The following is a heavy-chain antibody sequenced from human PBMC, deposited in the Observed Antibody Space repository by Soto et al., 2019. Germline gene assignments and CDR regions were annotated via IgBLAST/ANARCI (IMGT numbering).Heavy chain of an antibody. Sequence: ASVKVSCKASGYTFTSYVIRWVRQGPGQGLEWMGWISAYNGNTNYAQKLQGRVTMTTDTSTSTAYMELRSLRSDDAAVYYCASGSYYDSSAKAGFDYWGQGTLVTVSS. D-gene: IGHD3-22*01. CDR1: GYTFTSYV. CDR2: ISAYNGNT. J-gene: IGHJ4*02. CDR3: ASGSYYDSSAKAGFDY. V-gene: IGHV1-18*01.